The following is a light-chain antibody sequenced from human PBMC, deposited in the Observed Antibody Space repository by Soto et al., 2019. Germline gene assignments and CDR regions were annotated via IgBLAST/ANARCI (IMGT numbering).Light chain of an antibody. CDR2: KIS. Sequence: DVVMTQSPLSLPVTLGQPASISCRSSQSLVHSNGNTYLTWSQQRPGQSPRRLIYKISNRDTGVPDRFSGSGSGTDFTLTISRVEAEDVGVYYCMQSIHWPFTFGPGTKVDIK. CDR1: QSLVHSNGNTY. CDR3: MQSIHWPFT. V-gene: IGKV2-30*02. J-gene: IGKJ3*01.